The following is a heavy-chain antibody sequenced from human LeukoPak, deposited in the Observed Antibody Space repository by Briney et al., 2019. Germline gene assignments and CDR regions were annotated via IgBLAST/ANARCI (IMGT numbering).Heavy chain of an antibody. Sequence: GGSLRLSCAASGFTFSSYAMHWVRQAPGKGLEWVAVISYDGSNKYYADSVKGRFTISRDNSKNTLYLQMNSLRAEDTAVYYSARSAYRGYSNYYFDYWGQGTLVTVSS. V-gene: IGHV3-30*04. J-gene: IGHJ4*02. CDR1: GFTFSSYA. CDR2: ISYDGSNK. CDR3: ARSAYRGYSNYYFDY. D-gene: IGHD4-11*01.